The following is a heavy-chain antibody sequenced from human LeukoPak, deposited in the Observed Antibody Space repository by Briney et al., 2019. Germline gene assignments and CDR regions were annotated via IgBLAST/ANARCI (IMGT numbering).Heavy chain of an antibody. CDR3: ARAGKNWETGYGMDV. CDR1: GGSISPYY. CDR2: IYYSGGT. D-gene: IGHD7-27*01. V-gene: IGHV4-59*01. J-gene: IGHJ6*02. Sequence: PSETLSLTCTVSGGSISPYYWSWIRQPPGKGLELIAYIYYSGGTNYNPSLKSRVTISVDTSKNQFSLKLSSVTAADTAVYYCARAGKNWETGYGMDVWGQGTTVTVSS.